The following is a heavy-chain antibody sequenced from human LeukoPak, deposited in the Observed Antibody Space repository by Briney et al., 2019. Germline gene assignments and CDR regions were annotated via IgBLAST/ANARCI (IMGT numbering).Heavy chain of an antibody. CDR3: ARAPRCAGDCYSLFDF. J-gene: IGHJ4*02. CDR2: IYTSGST. D-gene: IGHD2-21*02. CDR1: GGSISNYY. Sequence: SETLSLTCTVSGGSISNYYWSWIRQPAGKGLEWIGRIYTSGSTNYNPSLKSRVTMSVDTSKNQFSLKLSSVTAADTAVYYYARAPRCAGDCYSLFDFWGQGTLVTVSS. V-gene: IGHV4-4*07.